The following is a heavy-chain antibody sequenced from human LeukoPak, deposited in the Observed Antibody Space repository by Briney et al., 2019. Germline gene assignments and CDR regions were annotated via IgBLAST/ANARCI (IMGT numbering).Heavy chain of an antibody. CDR3: ARTVVAATPSLDY. J-gene: IGHJ4*02. CDR1: GGSISSSSYY. V-gene: IGHV4-39*02. D-gene: IGHD2-15*01. Sequence: SETLSLTCTVSGGSISSSSYYWTWIRQPPGKGLEWIGSVYYTGSTYYNPSLKSRVTISVDTSNKYFSLKLSSVTAADTAAYYCARTVVAATPSLDYWGQGTLVTVSS. CDR2: VYYTGST.